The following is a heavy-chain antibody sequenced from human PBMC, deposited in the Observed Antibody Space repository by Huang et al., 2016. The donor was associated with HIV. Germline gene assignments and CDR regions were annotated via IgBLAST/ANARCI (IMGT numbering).Heavy chain of an antibody. J-gene: IGHJ4*02. CDR1: GGSISSSSYY. Sequence: QLQLQESGPGLVKPSETLSLTCTVSGGSISSSSYYWGWIRQPPGKGLEWIGTIYSSGSTYYNPSLKCRVTISVDTSKNQFSLKLSSVTAADTAVYYCARHERWAMVRGVPQWGFDYWGQGTLVTVSS. CDR3: ARHERWAMVRGVPQWGFDY. CDR2: IYSSGST. V-gene: IGHV4-39*01. D-gene: IGHD3-10*01.